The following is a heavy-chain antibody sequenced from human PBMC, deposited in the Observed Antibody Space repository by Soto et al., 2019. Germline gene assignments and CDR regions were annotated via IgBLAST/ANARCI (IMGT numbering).Heavy chain of an antibody. J-gene: IGHJ4*02. CDR1: GYTFTSYV. D-gene: IGHD3-22*01. Sequence: GASVKVSCKSSGYTFTSYVINWVRQAPGQGLEWVGWISTYTGHTNYAQKLQDRVTMTTDTSTSTTYMELRSLTSDDTAFHYCARDFFQGASRWLLLYYWGQGTLVTVSS. V-gene: IGHV1-18*01. CDR2: ISTYTGHT. CDR3: ARDFFQGASRWLLLYY.